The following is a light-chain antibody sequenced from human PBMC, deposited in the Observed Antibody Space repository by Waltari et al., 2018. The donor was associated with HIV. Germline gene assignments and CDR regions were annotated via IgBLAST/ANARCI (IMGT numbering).Light chain of an antibody. CDR3: CSYAGSYNYV. CDR1: SSDVGGYKY. CDR2: DVS. Sequence: QSALTQPRSVSGSPGQSVTISCTGTSSDVGGYKYVSWYQQHPGKAPKLMIYDVSKRPSGVPVRFSGSKSGNTASLTISGLQAEDEADYYCCSYAGSYNYVCGTGTKVTVL. V-gene: IGLV2-11*01. J-gene: IGLJ1*01.